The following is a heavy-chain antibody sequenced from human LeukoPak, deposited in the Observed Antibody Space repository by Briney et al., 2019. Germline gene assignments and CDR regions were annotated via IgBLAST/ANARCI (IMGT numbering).Heavy chain of an antibody. CDR2: LNPNSGGT. CDR3: ARAYGSGTNYKDYFDE. V-gene: IGHV1-2*02. Sequence: ASVKVSCKASGYTFTGYYMHWVRQAPGQGRDWMGWLNPNSGGTNYAQKFQGSVTMTRDTSINTAYMEQSRLRSDDTAMYYCARAYGSGTNYKDYFDEWGQGTLVTVSS. CDR1: GYTFTGYY. D-gene: IGHD3-10*01. J-gene: IGHJ4*02.